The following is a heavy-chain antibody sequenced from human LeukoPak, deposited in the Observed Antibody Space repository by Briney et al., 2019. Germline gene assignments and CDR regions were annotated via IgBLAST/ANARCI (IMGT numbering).Heavy chain of an antibody. V-gene: IGHV4-38-2*02. CDR3: ARVCPYYGFWSGYFMAATGYMDV. CDR2: IYHSGST. CDR1: GYSISSGYY. D-gene: IGHD3-3*01. J-gene: IGHJ6*03. Sequence: SETLSLTCTVSGYSISSGYYWGWIRQPPGKGLEWIGSIYHSGSTYYNPSLKSRVTISVDTSKNQFSLKLSSVTAADTAVYYCARVCPYYGFWSGYFMAATGYMDVWGKGTTVTVSS.